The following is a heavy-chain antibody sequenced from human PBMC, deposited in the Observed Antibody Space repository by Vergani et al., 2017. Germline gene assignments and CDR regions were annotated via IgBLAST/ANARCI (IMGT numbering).Heavy chain of an antibody. V-gene: IGHV3-23*01. J-gene: IGHJ3*02. CDR3: AKDIRMSVAAFDI. D-gene: IGHD3-16*01. CDR2: ISGSGGST. CDR1: GFTFSSYS. Sequence: EVQLLESGGGLVQPGGSLRLSCAASGFTFSSYSMSWVRQAPGKGLEWVSAISGSGGSTYYADSVKGRFTISRDNSKNTLYLQMNSLRAEDTAVYYCAKDIRMSVAAFDIWGQGTMVTVSS.